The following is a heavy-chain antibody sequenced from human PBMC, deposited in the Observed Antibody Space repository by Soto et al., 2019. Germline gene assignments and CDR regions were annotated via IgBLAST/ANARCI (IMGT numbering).Heavy chain of an antibody. CDR2: ISWNSGSI. CDR3: AKFDDSSGFDI. D-gene: IGHD3-22*01. J-gene: IGHJ3*02. Sequence: GGSLRLSCAASGFPYGDYAMHWVRQAPGKGLEWVSGISWNSGSIGYADSVKGRFTISRDNAKNSLYLQMNSLRAEDTALYYCAKFDDSSGFDIWGQGTMVTVSS. CDR1: GFPYGDYA. V-gene: IGHV3-9*01.